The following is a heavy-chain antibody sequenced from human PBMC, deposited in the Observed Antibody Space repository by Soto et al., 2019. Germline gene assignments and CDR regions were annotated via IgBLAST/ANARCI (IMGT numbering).Heavy chain of an antibody. D-gene: IGHD3-10*01. V-gene: IGHV1-69*13. J-gene: IGHJ5*02. CDR2: IIPIFGTA. CDR1: GGTFSSYA. Sequence: SVKVSCKASGGTFSSYAISWVRQAPGQGLEWMGGIIPIFGTANYAQKFQGRVTITADESTSTAYMELSSLRSEDTAVYYCARGVLPTGHKNWFDPWGQGTLVTV. CDR3: ARGVLPTGHKNWFDP.